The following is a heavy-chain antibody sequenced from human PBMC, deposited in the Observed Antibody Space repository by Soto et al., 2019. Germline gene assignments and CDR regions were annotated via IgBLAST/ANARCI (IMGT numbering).Heavy chain of an antibody. CDR3: ARFDFDWLLSYYYYGMDV. D-gene: IGHD3-9*01. J-gene: IGHJ6*02. Sequence: ASVKVSCKASGYTFTSYDINWVRQATGQGLEWMGWMNPNSGNTGYAQKFQGRVTMTRNTSISTAYMELSSLRSEDTAVYYCARFDFDWLLSYYYYGMDVWGQGTTVTVSS. CDR2: MNPNSGNT. V-gene: IGHV1-8*01. CDR1: GYTFTSYD.